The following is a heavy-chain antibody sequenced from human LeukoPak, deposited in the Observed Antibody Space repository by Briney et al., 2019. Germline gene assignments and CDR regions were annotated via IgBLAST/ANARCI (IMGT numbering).Heavy chain of an antibody. D-gene: IGHD6-19*01. CDR1: GGSFSGYY. CDR2: INHSGST. Sequence: KASETLSLTCAVYGGSFSGYYWSWIRQPPGKGLEWIGEINHSGSTNYNPSLKSRVTISVDTSKNQFSLKLSSVTAADTAVYYCARGRLGDYWAREPWSPSPQ. J-gene: IGHJ4*02. CDR3: ARGRLGDY. V-gene: IGHV4-34*01.